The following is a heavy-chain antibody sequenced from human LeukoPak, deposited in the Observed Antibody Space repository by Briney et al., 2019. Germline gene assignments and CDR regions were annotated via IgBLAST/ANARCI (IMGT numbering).Heavy chain of an antibody. D-gene: IGHD3-22*01. CDR2: IKEDGSKK. V-gene: IGHV3-7*03. J-gene: IGHJ4*02. CDR3: ATPLDYYDSSGYHQGGN. Sequence: GGSLRLSCAASGFIFSGCWMTWVRQAPGKGLEWVANIKEDGSKKNYVDSVKGRFTIFRDNAKNSLYLQMNSLRAEDTAVYYCATPLDYYDSSGYHQGGNWGQGTLVTVSS. CDR1: GFIFSGCW.